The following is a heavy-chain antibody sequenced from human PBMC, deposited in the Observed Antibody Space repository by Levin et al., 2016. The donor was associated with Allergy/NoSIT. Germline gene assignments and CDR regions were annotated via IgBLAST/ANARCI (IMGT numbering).Heavy chain of an antibody. J-gene: IGHJ3*02. CDR1: GFGLSNHW. CDR2: INLDGSEK. V-gene: IGHV3-7*01. CDR3: TRGHFGLDI. Sequence: GGSLRLSCVASGFGLSNHWITWVRQAPGKGLEWVAHINLDGSEKTYVDSVKGRFAISRDNPTNSLYLQMNSLRVEDTAMYYCTRGHFGLDIWGQGTMVTVSS. D-gene: IGHD3-3*01.